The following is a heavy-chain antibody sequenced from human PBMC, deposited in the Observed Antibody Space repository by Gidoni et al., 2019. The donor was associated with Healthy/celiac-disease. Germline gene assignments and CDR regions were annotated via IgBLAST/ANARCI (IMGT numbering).Heavy chain of an antibody. CDR3: AKGVVADYYYYYGMDV. D-gene: IGHD2-15*01. CDR1: GFSFSRYA. Sequence: EVPLLESGGGLVQPGGSLRLPCAASGFSFSRYAMSWVRQAPGKGLEWVAGISGSGGSTYYADSVKGRFTISRDNAKNTLYLQMNSLRAEDTAVYYCAKGVVADYYYYYGMDVWGQGTTVTVSS. CDR2: ISGSGGST. V-gene: IGHV3-23*01. J-gene: IGHJ6*02.